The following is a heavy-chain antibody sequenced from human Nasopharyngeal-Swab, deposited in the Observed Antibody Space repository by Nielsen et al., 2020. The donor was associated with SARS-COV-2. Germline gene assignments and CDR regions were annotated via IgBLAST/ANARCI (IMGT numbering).Heavy chain of an antibody. CDR2: ISGSGGST. J-gene: IGHJ4*02. V-gene: IGHV3-23*01. D-gene: IGHD5-18*01. Sequence: GKSLKISCAASGFTFEDYAMHWVRQAPGKGLEWVSAISGSGGSTYYADSVKGRFTISRDNSKNTLYLQMNSLRAEDTAVYYCAKLSGYSYGWDYWGQGTLVTVSS. CDR1: GFTFEDYA. CDR3: AKLSGYSYGWDY.